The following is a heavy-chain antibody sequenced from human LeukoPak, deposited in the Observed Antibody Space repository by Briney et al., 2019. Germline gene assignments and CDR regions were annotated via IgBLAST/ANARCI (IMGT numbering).Heavy chain of an antibody. V-gene: IGHV1-18*01. D-gene: IGHD3-10*01. CDR3: AREVVNFHGSGSFSPRQDYYGMDV. J-gene: IGHJ6*02. CDR2: ISAHNGNT. CDR1: GHSFGNYG. Sequence: GASVKVSCKASGHSFGNYGFSWVRQAPGQGLEWMGSISAHNGNTNIAQKFQGRVTMTTDTSTTTAYTDLRSLSSDDTAVYYCAREVVNFHGSGSFSPRQDYYGMDVWGQGTTVIVSS.